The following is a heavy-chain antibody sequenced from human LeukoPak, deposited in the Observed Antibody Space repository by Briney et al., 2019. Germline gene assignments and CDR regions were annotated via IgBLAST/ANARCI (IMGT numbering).Heavy chain of an antibody. D-gene: IGHD2-21*01. CDR3: AREFAAYSTDY. J-gene: IGHJ4*02. CDR1: GFTFSSYA. Sequence: GGSLRLSCAASGFTFSSYAMHWVRQAPGKGLEWAAVISYDGSNKYYADSVKGRFTISRDNSKNTLYLQMNSLRAEDTAVYYCAREFAAYSTDYWGQGTLVTVSS. V-gene: IGHV3-30*01. CDR2: ISYDGSNK.